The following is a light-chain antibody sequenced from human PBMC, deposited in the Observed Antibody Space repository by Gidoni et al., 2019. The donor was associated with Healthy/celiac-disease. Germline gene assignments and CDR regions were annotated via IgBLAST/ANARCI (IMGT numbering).Light chain of an antibody. CDR2: WAS. V-gene: IGKV4-1*01. J-gene: IGKJ1*01. CDR3: QQYYRTRT. Sequence: DIVMTQSPDSLAVSLGERATINCKSSQSVLYSSNNNNYLAWYQQKPGPPPKLLIYWASTRESGVPDRFSGSGSGTDFTLPISSLQAEDVAVYYCQQYYRTRTFGPGTKVEIK. CDR1: QSVLYSSNNNNY.